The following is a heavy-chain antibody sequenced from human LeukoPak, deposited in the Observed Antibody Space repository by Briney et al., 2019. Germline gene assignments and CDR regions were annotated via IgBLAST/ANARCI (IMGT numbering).Heavy chain of an antibody. CDR3: ARGDSSGYGPDH. CDR1: GFTFCSYR. Sequence: GGSLRPVSPPSGFTFCSYRMNWTREAPAKRLEWVSYISSSSSTIYYADSVKGRFTISRDNAKNSLYLQMNSLRDEDTAVYYCARGDSSGYGPDHWGQGTLVTVSS. V-gene: IGHV3-48*02. J-gene: IGHJ5*02. D-gene: IGHD3-22*01. CDR2: ISSSSSTI.